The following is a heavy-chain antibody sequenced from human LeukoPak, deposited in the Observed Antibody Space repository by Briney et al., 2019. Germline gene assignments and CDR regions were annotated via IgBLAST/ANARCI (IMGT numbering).Heavy chain of an antibody. CDR3: ARGPTSWYQLPNWFDP. V-gene: IGHV3-33*01. CDR2: IWYDGSNK. CDR1: GFTFSSYG. D-gene: IGHD2-2*01. J-gene: IGHJ5*02. Sequence: GSLRLSCAASGFTFSSYGMHWVRPAPGKGLEWVAVIWYDGSNKYYADSVKGRFTISRDNSKNTLYLQMNSLRAEDTAVYYCARGPTSWYQLPNWFDPWGQGTLVTVSS.